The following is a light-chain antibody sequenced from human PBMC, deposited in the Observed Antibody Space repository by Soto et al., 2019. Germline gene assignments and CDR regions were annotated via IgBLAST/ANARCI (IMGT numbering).Light chain of an antibody. CDR3: QQYGSSLFT. V-gene: IGKV3-20*01. CDR2: GAS. Sequence: EIVLTQSPRTLSLSPGERATLSCRASQSVSSSYLAWYQQKPGQAPRLLIYGASSRATGIPDRFSGSGSVTDFTLTISRLEPEDFAVYYCQQYGSSLFTFGPGTKVHIK. J-gene: IGKJ3*01. CDR1: QSVSSSY.